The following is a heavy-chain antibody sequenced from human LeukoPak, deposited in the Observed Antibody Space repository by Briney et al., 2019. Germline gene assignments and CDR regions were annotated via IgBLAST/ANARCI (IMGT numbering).Heavy chain of an antibody. D-gene: IGHD6-13*01. J-gene: IGHJ3*02. CDR1: GGSFSGYY. CDR2: INHRGST. V-gene: IGHV4-34*01. Sequence: SETLSLTCAVDGGSFSGYYGSWIRQPPGKGLEWIGEINHRGSTNYNPSLKSRVTISVDTSKNQFSLKLSSVTAADTAVYYCARAMRGSWDGGPRSGDAFDIWGQGTMVTVSS. CDR3: ARAMRGSWDGGPRSGDAFDI.